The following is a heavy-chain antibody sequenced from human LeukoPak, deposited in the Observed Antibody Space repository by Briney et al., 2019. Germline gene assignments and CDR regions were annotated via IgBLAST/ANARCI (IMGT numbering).Heavy chain of an antibody. D-gene: IGHD3-16*02. CDR2: IIPILGIA. Sequence: GASVKVSCKASGGTFSSYAISWVRQAPGQGLEWMGRIIPILGIANYAQKFQGRVTITADKSTSTAYMELSSLRSEDTAVYYCARGFGALRLGELSSFDYWGQGTLVTVSS. CDR1: GGTFSSYA. V-gene: IGHV1-69*04. J-gene: IGHJ4*02. CDR3: ARGFGALRLGELSSFDY.